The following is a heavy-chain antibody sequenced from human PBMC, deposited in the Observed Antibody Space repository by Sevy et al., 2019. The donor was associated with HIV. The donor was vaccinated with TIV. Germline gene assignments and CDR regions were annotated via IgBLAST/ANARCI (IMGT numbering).Heavy chain of an antibody. J-gene: IGHJ4*02. CDR3: ARGVGLDC. Sequence: LSLTCAASGFTFSPYWMTWVRQAPGKGLEWVANIRPDGSDKYYVDSVKGRFTISRDNAKNSLYLQMNSLRADDTAMYYGARGVGLDCWGQGALVTVSS. CDR2: IRPDGSDK. V-gene: IGHV3-7*01. D-gene: IGHD1-26*01. CDR1: GFTFSPYW.